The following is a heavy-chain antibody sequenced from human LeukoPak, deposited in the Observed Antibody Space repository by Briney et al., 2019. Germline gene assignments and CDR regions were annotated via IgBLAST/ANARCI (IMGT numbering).Heavy chain of an antibody. D-gene: IGHD2-21*02. J-gene: IGHJ4*02. Sequence: GSLRLSCAASGFTFSDYYMSWIRQPPGKGLEWIGEINHSGSTNYNPSLKSRVTISVDTSKNQFSLKLSSVTAADTAVYYCARGGGWLLFDYWGQGTLVTVSS. CDR2: INHSGST. CDR3: ARGGGWLLFDY. V-gene: IGHV4-34*01. CDR1: GFTFSDYY.